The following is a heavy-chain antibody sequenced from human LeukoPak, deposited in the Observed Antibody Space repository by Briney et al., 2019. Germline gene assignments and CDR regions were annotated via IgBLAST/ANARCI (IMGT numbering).Heavy chain of an antibody. CDR1: GYSFTNYW. Sequence: GESLKISCKGSGYSFTNYWIGWVRQMPGEGLEWMGIIYPGNSDTRYSPSFQGQVTISADKSTTTAYLQWSSLKASDTAMYYCARRHDNSGFFVFWGQGTLVTVSS. CDR2: IYPGNSDT. CDR3: ARRHDNSGFFVF. V-gene: IGHV5-51*01. D-gene: IGHD3-22*01. J-gene: IGHJ4*02.